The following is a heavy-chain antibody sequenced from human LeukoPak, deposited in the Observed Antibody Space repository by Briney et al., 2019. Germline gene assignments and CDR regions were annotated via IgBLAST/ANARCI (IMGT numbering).Heavy chain of an antibody. V-gene: IGHV3-9*01. J-gene: IGHJ4*02. Sequence: GGSLRLSCAASGFTFDDYAMHWVRQAPGKGLEWVSGISWNSGSIGYADSVKGRFTISRDNAKNPLYLQMNSLRAEDTALYYCAKGNYDFWSGPVYWGQGTLVTVSS. CDR1: GFTFDDYA. D-gene: IGHD3-3*01. CDR2: ISWNSGSI. CDR3: AKGNYDFWSGPVY.